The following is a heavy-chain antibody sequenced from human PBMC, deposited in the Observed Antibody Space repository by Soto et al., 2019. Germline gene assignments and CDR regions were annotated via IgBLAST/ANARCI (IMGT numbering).Heavy chain of an antibody. CDR1: GFTFSSYS. CDR3: ARDVSNYYDLLFGY. V-gene: IGHV3-48*02. J-gene: IGHJ4*02. D-gene: IGHD3-22*01. Sequence: PGGSLRLSCAASGFTFSSYSMNWARQAPGKGLEWVSYISSSSSTIYYADSVKGRFTISRDNAKNSLYLQMNSLRDEDTAVYYCARDVSNYYDLLFGYWGQGTLVTVSS. CDR2: ISSSSSTI.